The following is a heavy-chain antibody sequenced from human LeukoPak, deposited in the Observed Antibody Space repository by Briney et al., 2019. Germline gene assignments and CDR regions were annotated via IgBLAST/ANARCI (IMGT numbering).Heavy chain of an antibody. CDR2: KSYDGSNK. CDR1: GFTFSSYA. CDR3: ARDSDKWMDY. Sequence: GGSLRLSCAASGFTFSSYAMHWVRQAPGKGLEWVAVKSYDGSNKYYADSVKGRFTNSRDNSKNTLYLQMNSLRAEDTAVYYCARDSDKWMDYRGQGTLVTVSS. D-gene: IGHD2-15*01. V-gene: IGHV3-30-3*01. J-gene: IGHJ4*02.